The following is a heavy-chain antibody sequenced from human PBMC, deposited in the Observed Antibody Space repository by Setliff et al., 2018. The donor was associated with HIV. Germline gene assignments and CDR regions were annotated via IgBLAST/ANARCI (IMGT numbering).Heavy chain of an antibody. CDR3: ASRTYLKGSGMTYNALGYFQY. CDR1: GGNFNSLG. D-gene: IGHD3-10*01. CDR2: VIPMFEIT. J-gene: IGHJ4*02. Sequence: GASVKVSCKASGGNFNSLGIGWVRQAPGQGLEWMGNVIPMFEITNNAQKFQDRVTITADESTSTAYMELSSLRSEDTAVYYCASRTYLKGSGMTYNALGYFQYWGQGTLVTVSS. V-gene: IGHV1-69*13.